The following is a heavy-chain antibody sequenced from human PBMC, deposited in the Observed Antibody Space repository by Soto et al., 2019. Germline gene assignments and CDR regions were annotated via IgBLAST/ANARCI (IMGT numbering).Heavy chain of an antibody. J-gene: IGHJ4*02. CDR2: IYYSGST. CDR1: GGSVSSYY. Sequence: QVQLQESGPGLVKPSETLSLTCTVSGGSVSSYYWSWIRQAPGKRLEWIGYIYYSGSTKYKPSLKGRVTISLDTSKNQFSLQVSSATAADTAVYYCARHSNRNYGLYYFDYWGLGALVTVFS. CDR3: ARHSNRNYGLYYFDY. D-gene: IGHD4-4*01. V-gene: IGHV4-59*08.